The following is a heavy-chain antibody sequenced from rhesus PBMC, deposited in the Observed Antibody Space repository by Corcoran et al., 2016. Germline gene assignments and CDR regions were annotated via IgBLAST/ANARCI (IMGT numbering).Heavy chain of an antibody. J-gene: IGHJ4*01. CDR3: TRVQYSSSPIDY. Sequence: QVQLQESGPGLVKPSEPLSLTCAVSGYSISSGFYWGWIRQPPGKGLEYIGYIFGSSGSTYYNPSLKSRITISKDTSKNQFSLRLSSVTAADTAVYYCTRVQYSSSPIDYWGQGVQVTVSS. CDR1: GYSISSGFY. V-gene: IGHV4-99*02. CDR2: IFGSSGST. D-gene: IGHD6-43*01.